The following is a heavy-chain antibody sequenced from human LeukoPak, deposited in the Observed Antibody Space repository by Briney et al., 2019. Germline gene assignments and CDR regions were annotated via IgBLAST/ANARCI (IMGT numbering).Heavy chain of an antibody. Sequence: PSETLSLTCAVYGGSFSGYYWSWLRQPPGKGLEWIGEINHSGSTNYNPSLKSRVTISVDTSKNQFSLKLSSVTAADTAVYYCARAPLAIVPAAHFDYWGQGTLVTVSS. J-gene: IGHJ4*02. CDR1: GGSFSGYY. D-gene: IGHD2-2*01. CDR3: ARAPLAIVPAAHFDY. CDR2: INHSGST. V-gene: IGHV4-34*01.